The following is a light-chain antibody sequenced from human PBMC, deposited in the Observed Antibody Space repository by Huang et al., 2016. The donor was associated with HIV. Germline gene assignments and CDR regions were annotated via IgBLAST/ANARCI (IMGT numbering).Light chain of an antibody. V-gene: IGKV3-15*01. CDR1: QSVGSN. Sequence: EIVMTQSPATLSVSPGERATLSCRASQSVGSNLAWYQQNPGQAPRLLFYGASTRATGIPARFSGSASGTEFTLTIISLHSEDFAVYYCHQYNNWPPWTFGQGTKVEIK. CDR3: HQYNNWPPWT. CDR2: GAS. J-gene: IGKJ1*01.